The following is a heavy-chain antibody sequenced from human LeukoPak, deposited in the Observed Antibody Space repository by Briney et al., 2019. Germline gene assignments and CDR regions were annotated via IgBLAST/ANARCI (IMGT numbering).Heavy chain of an antibody. CDR3: ARDVVGATYFD. Sequence: GGSLRLSCAASGFTVSSNYMTWVRQAPGKGLEWVSIIYSGGSTSYADSVKGRFTISRNNSKNTLYLQMNSLRAEDTAVYYCARDVVGATYFDWGQGTLVTVSS. V-gene: IGHV3-53*01. D-gene: IGHD1-26*01. J-gene: IGHJ4*02. CDR2: IYSGGST. CDR1: GFTVSSNY.